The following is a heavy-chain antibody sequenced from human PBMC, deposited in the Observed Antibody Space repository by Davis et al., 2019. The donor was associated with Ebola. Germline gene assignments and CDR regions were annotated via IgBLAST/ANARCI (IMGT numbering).Heavy chain of an antibody. CDR2: TTVYNGDT. CDR3: ARVSFITGADFDY. D-gene: IGHD1-20*01. J-gene: IGHJ4*02. CDR1: GYTFRMYG. Sequence: AASVKVSCKASGYTFRMYGITWVRQAPGQGLEWMGWTTVYNGDTKYAQNLQGRVSITTDTSTSTAYMELRSLRSDDTAVYYCARVSFITGADFDYWGQGTLVTVSS. V-gene: IGHV1-18*04.